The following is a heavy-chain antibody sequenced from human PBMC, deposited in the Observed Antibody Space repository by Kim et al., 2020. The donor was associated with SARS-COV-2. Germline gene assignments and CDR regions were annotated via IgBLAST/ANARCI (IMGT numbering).Heavy chain of an antibody. Sequence: LSLTCAASGFTFSSYGMHWVRQAPGKGLEWVAVIWYDGSNKYYADSVKGRFTISRDNSKNTLYLQMNSLRAEDTAVYYCAREQYSSSSYYFDYWGQGTLVTVSS. V-gene: IGHV3-33*01. CDR3: AREQYSSSSYYFDY. CDR2: IWYDGSNK. D-gene: IGHD6-13*01. CDR1: GFTFSSYG. J-gene: IGHJ4*02.